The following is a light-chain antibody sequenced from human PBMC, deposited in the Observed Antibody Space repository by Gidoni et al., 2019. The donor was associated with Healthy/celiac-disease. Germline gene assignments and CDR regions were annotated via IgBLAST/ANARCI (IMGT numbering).Light chain of an antibody. CDR1: QSISVY. V-gene: IGKV1-39*01. CDR2: AAS. CDR3: QQSGNIPRT. Sequence: DIQMTQSPSSLSASVGDRVTITCRASQSISVYLNWYQQKPGKAPQLLIYAASSLQSGVPSRFSGSGSGTDFTLTISSLQPEDFATYFCQQSGNIPRTFGQGTKVEVQ. J-gene: IGKJ1*01.